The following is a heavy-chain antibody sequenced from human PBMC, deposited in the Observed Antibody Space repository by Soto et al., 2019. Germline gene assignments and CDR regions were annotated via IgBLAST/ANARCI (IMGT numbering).Heavy chain of an antibody. J-gene: IGHJ4*02. CDR1: GGSISSYY. Sequence: SETLSLTCTVSGGSISSYYWSWIRQPPGKGLEWIGCIYYSGSTNYNPSLKSRVTISVDTSKNQFSLKLSSVTAADTAVYYCARGYGDYFDYWGQGTLVTVX. CDR2: IYYSGST. V-gene: IGHV4-59*01. CDR3: ARGYGDYFDY. D-gene: IGHD4-17*01.